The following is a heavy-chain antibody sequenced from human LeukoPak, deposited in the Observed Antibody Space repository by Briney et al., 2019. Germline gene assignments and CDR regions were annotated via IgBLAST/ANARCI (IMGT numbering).Heavy chain of an antibody. D-gene: IGHD5-18*01. Sequence: SETLSLTCTVSGGSISSSNFYWGWIRQPPGKGLEWIGNIYYSGSTYYNPSLKSRVTISVDTSKNQFSLKLSSVTAADTAVYYCAGYKVTAMAKGPFDYWGQGTLVTVSS. J-gene: IGHJ4*02. CDR3: AGYKVTAMAKGPFDY. CDR2: IYYSGST. CDR1: GGSISSSNFY. V-gene: IGHV4-39*07.